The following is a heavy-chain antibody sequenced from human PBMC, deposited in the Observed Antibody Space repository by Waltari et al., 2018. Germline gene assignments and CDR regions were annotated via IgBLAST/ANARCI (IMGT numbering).Heavy chain of an antibody. CDR3: ARDDYGDSRGFDY. J-gene: IGHJ4*02. CDR2: INAGNGNK. D-gene: IGHD4-17*01. Sequence: QVQLVQSGAEVKKPGASVKVSCKASGYTFTSYAMHWVRQAPGQRLEWMGWINAGNGNKKYSQKFQGRVTITRDTSASTAYMELSSLRSEDTAVYYWARDDYGDSRGFDYWGQGTLVTVSS. V-gene: IGHV1-3*01. CDR1: GYTFTSYA.